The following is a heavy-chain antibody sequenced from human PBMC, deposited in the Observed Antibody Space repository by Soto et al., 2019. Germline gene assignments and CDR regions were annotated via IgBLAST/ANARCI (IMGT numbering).Heavy chain of an antibody. CDR2: IIPIFGTT. CDR3: TRSSSTVTTCDY. Sequence: VASVKVSCKASGGTFSTYAFSWVRQAPGQGLEWVGGIIPIFGTTSYAQKFQGRVTIIADESTTTTYMELSSLRYEDTAMYYCTRSSSTVTTCDYWGQGTLVTVSS. V-gene: IGHV1-69*13. CDR1: GGTFSTYA. D-gene: IGHD4-17*01. J-gene: IGHJ4*02.